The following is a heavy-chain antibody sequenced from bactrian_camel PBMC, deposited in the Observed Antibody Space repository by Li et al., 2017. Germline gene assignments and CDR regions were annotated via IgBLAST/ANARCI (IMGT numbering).Heavy chain of an antibody. Sequence: HVQLVESGGGSVQAGGSLRLSCAASGYTYNRNCMAWFRQAPGKEREGVARIYTGSGNTYYADSVKGRFTISQDNAENTVYLQMNSLKPEDTAMYYCAARGPYCYTKLSVADFTYWGQGTQVTVS. CDR3: AARGPYCYTKLSVADFTY. CDR2: IYTGSGNT. CDR1: GYTYNRNC. J-gene: IGHJ6*01. V-gene: IGHV3S1*01. D-gene: IGHD2*01.